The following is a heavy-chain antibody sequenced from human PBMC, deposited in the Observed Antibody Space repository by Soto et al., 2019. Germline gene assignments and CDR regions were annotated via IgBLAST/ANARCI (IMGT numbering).Heavy chain of an antibody. CDR1: GYTFTSYS. CDR2: INPSGGST. J-gene: IGHJ4*02. V-gene: IGHV1-46*01. D-gene: IGHD1-7*01. CDR3: ARDAPFPITGTTFDY. Sequence: ASVKVSCKASGYTFTSYSIHWVRQAPGQGLGCMGMINPSGGSTTYAQKFQGRVTMTRDTSTNTVYMELSSLRSEDTAVYYCARDAPFPITGTTFDYWGQGTLVTVSS.